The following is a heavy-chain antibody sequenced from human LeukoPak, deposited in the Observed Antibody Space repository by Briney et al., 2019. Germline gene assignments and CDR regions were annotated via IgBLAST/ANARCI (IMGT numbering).Heavy chain of an antibody. J-gene: IGHJ3*02. Sequence: SETLSLTCTVSGGSISSYYWSWIRQPAGKGLEWIGRIYTSGSTNYSPSLKSRVTMSVDTSKNQFSLKLSSVTAADTAVYYCARAFSVLKAALGGAFDIWGQGTMVTVSS. D-gene: IGHD6-13*01. V-gene: IGHV4-4*07. CDR3: ARAFSVLKAALGGAFDI. CDR1: GGSISSYY. CDR2: IYTSGST.